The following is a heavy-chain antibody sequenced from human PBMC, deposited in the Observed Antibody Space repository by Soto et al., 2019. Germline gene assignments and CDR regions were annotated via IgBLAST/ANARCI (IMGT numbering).Heavy chain of an antibody. CDR3: ARDLGHDYDFWSCYYTLALKDYYYGMDV. CDR1: GGTVCIYA. D-gene: IGHD3-3*01. CDR2: IIPIFDTA. J-gene: IGHJ6*02. Sequence: VSCTASGGTVCIYAIGWPRQDPGQGLEWIGGIIPIFDTANYAQKLQGRVTITADESTSTAYMELSSLRSEDTAVYYCARDLGHDYDFWSCYYTLALKDYYYGMDVWGQGTTVTVSS. V-gene: IGHV1-69*01.